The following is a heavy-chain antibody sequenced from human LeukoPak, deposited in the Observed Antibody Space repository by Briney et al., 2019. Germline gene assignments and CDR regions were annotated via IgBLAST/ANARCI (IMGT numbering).Heavy chain of an antibody. Sequence: GETLRLTCAASGFTFSTYDMSWVRQAPGKGLEWVSNISCSGDSTYYPAPEKGRFIISRDYEKNSLYLQMNIPTVEEAALYHCARKVLGGELGGFDPWGQKTLVTVS. CDR1: GFTFSTYD. CDR3: ARKVLGGELGGFDP. CDR2: ISCSGDST. J-gene: IGHJ5*02. V-gene: IGHV3-23*01. D-gene: IGHD1-7*01.